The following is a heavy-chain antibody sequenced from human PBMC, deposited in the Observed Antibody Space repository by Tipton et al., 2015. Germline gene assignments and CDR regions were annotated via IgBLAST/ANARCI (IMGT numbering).Heavy chain of an antibody. CDR1: GGSISSSTSY. Sequence: LRLSCTVSGGSISSSTSYWGWIRQPPGKGLEWIGDIYYSGSTYYNPSLKSRVTISVDTSKNHFSLNLSSVTAADRAVYYCARRAQYRSSSAYYYGMDVWGQGTTVTVSS. V-gene: IGHV4-39*02. CDR2: IYYSGST. CDR3: ARRAQYRSSSAYYYGMDV. J-gene: IGHJ6*02. D-gene: IGHD6-6*01.